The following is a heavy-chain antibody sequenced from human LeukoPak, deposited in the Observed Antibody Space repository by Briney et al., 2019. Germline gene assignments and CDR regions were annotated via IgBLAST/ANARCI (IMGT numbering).Heavy chain of an antibody. Sequence: QPGGSLRLSCAASGFTFSSYWMHWVRQAPGKGLVWVSRIKSDGSTTNYADSVKGRFTISRDNAKNTLYLQMNSLRAEDTAVYYCARELPFDLWGRGTLVTASS. CDR3: ARELPFDL. CDR2: IKSDGSTT. CDR1: GFTFSSYW. J-gene: IGHJ2*01. V-gene: IGHV3-74*01. D-gene: IGHD2-21*01.